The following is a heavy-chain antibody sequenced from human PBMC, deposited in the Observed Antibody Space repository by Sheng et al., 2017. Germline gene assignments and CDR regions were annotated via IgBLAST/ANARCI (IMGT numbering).Heavy chain of an antibody. Sequence: EVQLVESGGGLVQPGGSLRLSCAASGFTFSSYWMSWVRQAPGKGLEWVANIKQDGSEKYYVDSVKGRFTISRDNAKNSLYLQMNSLRAEDTAVYYCARIDSSLTYGSGSYYRGYYYYMDVWGKGTTVTVSS. CDR3: ARIDSSLTYGSGSYYRGYYYYMDV. CDR2: IKQDGSEK. CDR1: GFTFSSYW. V-gene: IGHV3-7*01. D-gene: IGHD3-10*01. J-gene: IGHJ6*03.